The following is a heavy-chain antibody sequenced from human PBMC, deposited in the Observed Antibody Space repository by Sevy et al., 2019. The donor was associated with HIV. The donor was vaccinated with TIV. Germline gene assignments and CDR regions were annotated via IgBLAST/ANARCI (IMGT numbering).Heavy chain of an antibody. Sequence: ASVKVSCKASGYRFSGYYIYWMRQAPGQGFEWLGWINPNSGATDYAQNFQGRVTMTRDTSTTTAYMELSALTSDDTAVYYCARKRTNFAGVVDAFDIWGQGTLVTVSS. V-gene: IGHV1-2*02. CDR1: GYRFSGYY. D-gene: IGHD7-27*01. CDR2: INPNSGAT. J-gene: IGHJ3*02. CDR3: ARKRTNFAGVVDAFDI.